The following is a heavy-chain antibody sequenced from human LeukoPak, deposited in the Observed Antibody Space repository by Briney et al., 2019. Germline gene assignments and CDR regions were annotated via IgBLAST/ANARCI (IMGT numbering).Heavy chain of an antibody. CDR1: GFTFSSYA. V-gene: IGHV3-23*01. Sequence: GGSLRLSCAASGFTFSSYAMSWVRQAPGKGLEWVSAISGSGGSTYYADSVKGRFTISRDNSKNALYLQMNSLRCEDTAVYYCARAGLAVSGSYCESEFDYWGQGTLVTVSS. CDR3: ARAGLAVSGSYCESEFDY. J-gene: IGHJ4*02. D-gene: IGHD1-26*01. CDR2: ISGSGGST.